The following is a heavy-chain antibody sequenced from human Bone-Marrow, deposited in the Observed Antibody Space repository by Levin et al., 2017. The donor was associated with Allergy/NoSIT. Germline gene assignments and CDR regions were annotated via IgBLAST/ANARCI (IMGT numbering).Heavy chain of an antibody. Sequence: GGSLRLSCAASGFTFSDYYMNWVRQAPGKGLEWVSSISSSSTIYYADSVKGRFTISRDNAKNSLYLQMNSLRAEDTAVYYCARDEWTYYDFWSGDYNWFDPWGQGTLVTVSS. V-gene: IGHV3-69-1*01. CDR1: GFTFSDYY. J-gene: IGHJ5*02. D-gene: IGHD3-3*01. CDR2: ISSSSTI. CDR3: ARDEWTYYDFWSGDYNWFDP.